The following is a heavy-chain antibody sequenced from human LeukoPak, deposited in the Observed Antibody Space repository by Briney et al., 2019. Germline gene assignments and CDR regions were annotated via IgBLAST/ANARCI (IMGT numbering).Heavy chain of an antibody. CDR3: ASDQIVGDNNAFDV. Sequence: GASVKVSCKASGYTFTEYGITWVRQAPGQGLEWMGWISAYNGNTNYAQNIQGRLTMTTDTSTNTAYMELRSLTSDDTAVYFCASDQIVGDNNAFDVWGQGTMVTVS. J-gene: IGHJ3*01. V-gene: IGHV1-18*01. CDR1: GYTFTEYG. CDR2: ISAYNGNT. D-gene: IGHD1-26*01.